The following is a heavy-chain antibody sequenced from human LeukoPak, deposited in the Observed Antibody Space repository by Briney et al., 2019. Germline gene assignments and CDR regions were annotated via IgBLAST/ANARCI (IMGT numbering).Heavy chain of an antibody. Sequence: PGGSLRLSCAASGFTFDDYAMHWVRQAPGKGLEWVSGISWNSGSIGYADSVKGRFTISRDSAKNSLYLQMNSLRAEDTALYYCATGYSSGYSRGIDYWGQGTLVTVSS. D-gene: IGHD6-19*01. CDR3: ATGYSSGYSRGIDY. V-gene: IGHV3-9*01. J-gene: IGHJ4*02. CDR1: GFTFDDYA. CDR2: ISWNSGSI.